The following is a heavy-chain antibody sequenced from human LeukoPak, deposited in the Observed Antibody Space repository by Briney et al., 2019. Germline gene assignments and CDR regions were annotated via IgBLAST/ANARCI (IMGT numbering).Heavy chain of an antibody. CDR3: ARNQDTDFDY. J-gene: IGHJ4*02. CDR2: INHSGST. CDR1: GGSFSGYY. V-gene: IGHV4-34*01. Sequence: SETLSLTCAVYGGSFSGYYWSWIHQPPGKGLEWIGEINHSGSTNYNPSLKSRVTISVDTSKNQFSLKLSSVTAADTAVYYCARNQDTDFDYWGQGTLVTVSS.